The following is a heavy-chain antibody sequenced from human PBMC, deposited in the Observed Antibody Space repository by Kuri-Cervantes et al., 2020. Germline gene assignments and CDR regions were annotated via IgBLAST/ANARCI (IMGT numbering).Heavy chain of an antibody. D-gene: IGHD3-10*01. CDR2: IWYDGSNK. J-gene: IGHJ3*02. V-gene: IGHV3-33*08. Sequence: GESLKISCAASEFICSSFDMNRVRQAPGKGLEWVAVIWYDGSNKYYADSVKGRFTISRDNSKNTLYLQMNSLRAEDTAVYYCARDGLPRVPLVRGVIIGVFDIWGQGTMVTVSS. CDR1: EFICSSFD. CDR3: ARDGLPRVPLVRGVIIGVFDI.